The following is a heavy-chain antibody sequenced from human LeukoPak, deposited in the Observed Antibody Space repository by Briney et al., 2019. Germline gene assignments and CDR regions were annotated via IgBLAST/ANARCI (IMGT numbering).Heavy chain of an antibody. CDR3: AKDQYYYHSSGYYLY. CDR2: ISGSGGST. Sequence: GGSLRLSSAASGFTFSSYAMSWVRQAPGKGLEWVSAISGSGGSTYYADSVKGRFTISRDNSKNTLYLQMNSLRAEDTAVYYCAKDQYYYHSSGYYLYWGQGTLVIVSS. CDR1: GFTFSSYA. D-gene: IGHD3-22*01. V-gene: IGHV3-23*01. J-gene: IGHJ4*02.